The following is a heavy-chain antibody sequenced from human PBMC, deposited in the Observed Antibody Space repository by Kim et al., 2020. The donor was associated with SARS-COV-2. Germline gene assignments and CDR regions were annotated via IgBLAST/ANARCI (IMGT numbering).Heavy chain of an antibody. CDR3: ARAYGSYYPFDY. J-gene: IGHJ4*02. D-gene: IGHD1-26*01. V-gene: IGHV5-51*01. Sequence: RSSPSFQGQVTISADKSISTAYLQWSSLKASDTAMYYCARAYGSYYPFDYGGQGTLVTVSS.